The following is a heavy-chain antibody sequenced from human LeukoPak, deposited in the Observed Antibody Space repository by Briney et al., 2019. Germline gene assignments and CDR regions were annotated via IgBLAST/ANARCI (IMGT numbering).Heavy chain of an antibody. D-gene: IGHD3-22*01. CDR3: ARRGYASSGYRDAFDI. CDR2: IYPGDSDT. V-gene: IGHV5-51*01. CDR1: GYSFTNYW. Sequence: GESLKISCKGSGYSFTNYWIGWVRQMPGKGLEWMGIIYPGDSDTKYSPSFQGQVTISADKSISTAYLQWSSLKASDTAMYYRARRGYASSGYRDAFDIWGQGTMVTVSS. J-gene: IGHJ3*02.